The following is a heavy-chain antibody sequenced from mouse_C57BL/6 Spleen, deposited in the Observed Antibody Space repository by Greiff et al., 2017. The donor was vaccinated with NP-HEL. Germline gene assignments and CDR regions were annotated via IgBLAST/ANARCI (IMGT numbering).Heavy chain of an antibody. J-gene: IGHJ4*01. Sequence: QVQLQQPGAELVKPGASVKLSCKASGYTFTSYWMHWVKQRPGRGLEWIGRIDPNSGGTKYNEKFKSKATLTVDKPSSTAYMQLSSLTSEDSAVYYCARGRVYGNYGGYAMDYWGQGTSVTVSS. CDR1: GYTFTSYW. CDR3: ARGRVYGNYGGYAMDY. V-gene: IGHV1-72*01. D-gene: IGHD2-1*01. CDR2: IDPNSGGT.